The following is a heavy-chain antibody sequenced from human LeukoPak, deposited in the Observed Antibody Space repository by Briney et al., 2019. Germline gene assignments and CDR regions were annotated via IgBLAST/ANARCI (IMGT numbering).Heavy chain of an antibody. J-gene: IGHJ6*02. Sequence: PGGSLRLSCAASGFTVSSNYMSWVRQAPGKGLEWVSVIYSGGSTYYADSVKGRFTISRDNSKNTLYLQMDSLGAEDTAVYYCARGYCGGDCYSAPFGYYYYGMDVWGQGTTVTVSS. CDR2: IYSGGST. CDR1: GFTVSSNY. CDR3: ARGYCGGDCYSAPFGYYYYGMDV. V-gene: IGHV3-53*01. D-gene: IGHD2-21*02.